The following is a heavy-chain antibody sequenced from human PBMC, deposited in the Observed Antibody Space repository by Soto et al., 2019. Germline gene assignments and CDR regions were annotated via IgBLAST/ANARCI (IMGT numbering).Heavy chain of an antibody. D-gene: IGHD2-21*01. CDR3: VRVVRYAFDV. J-gene: IGHJ3*01. CDR2: TRKKGNSYTT. CDR1: GFTLSDHY. Sequence: EVQLVESGGGLVQPGGSLRLSCATSGFTLSDHYMDWVRQAPGKGLEWVGRTRKKGNSYTTEYAASVKGRFVISRDDSKDSRYLQMNGLKTEDTAVYYCVRVVRYAFDVWGQGTMVTVSS. V-gene: IGHV3-72*01.